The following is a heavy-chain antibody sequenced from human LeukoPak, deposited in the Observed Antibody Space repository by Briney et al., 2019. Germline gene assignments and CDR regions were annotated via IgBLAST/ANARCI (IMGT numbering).Heavy chain of an antibody. CDR3: ARDSSGWYYFDY. V-gene: IGHV4-61*02. Sequence: SQTLSLTCTVSGGSISSGSYYWSWIRQPAGKGLEWIGRIYTSGSTNYNPSLKSRVTISVDTSKHQFSLKLSSVTAADTAVYYCARDSSGWYYFDYWGQGTLVTVSS. D-gene: IGHD6-19*01. CDR2: IYTSGST. CDR1: GGSISSGSYY. J-gene: IGHJ4*02.